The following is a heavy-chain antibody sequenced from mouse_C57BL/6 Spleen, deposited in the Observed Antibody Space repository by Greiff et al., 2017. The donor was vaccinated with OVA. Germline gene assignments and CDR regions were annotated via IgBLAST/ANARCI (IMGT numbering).Heavy chain of an antibody. J-gene: IGHJ2*01. CDR3: ARDYDYDLDY. CDR1: GYTFTDYY. D-gene: IGHD2-4*01. Sequence: VQLQQSVAELVRPGASVKLSCKASGYTFTDYYINWVKQRPGQGLEWIARIYPGSGNTYYNEKFKGKATLTAEKSSSTAYMQLSSLTSADSAVYFCARDYDYDLDYWGQGTTLTVSS. CDR2: IYPGSGNT. V-gene: IGHV1-76*01.